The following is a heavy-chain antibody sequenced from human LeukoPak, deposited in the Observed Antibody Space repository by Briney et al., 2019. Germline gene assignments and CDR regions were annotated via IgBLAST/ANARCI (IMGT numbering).Heavy chain of an antibody. D-gene: IGHD2-2*01. J-gene: IGHJ4*02. CDR2: ISAYNGNT. V-gene: IGHV1-18*01. CDR3: ARAAIWYQLLWSPEENYFDY. CDR1: GYTFTSYG. Sequence: ASVKVSCKASGYTFTSYGISWVRQAPGQGLEWMGWISAYNGNTNYAQKLQGRVTMTTDTSTSTAYMELRSLRSDDTAVYYCARAAIWYQLLWSPEENYFDYWGQGTLVTVSS.